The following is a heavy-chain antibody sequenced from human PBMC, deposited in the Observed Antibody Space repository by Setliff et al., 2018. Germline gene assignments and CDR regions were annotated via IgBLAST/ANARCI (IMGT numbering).Heavy chain of an antibody. CDR3: ARLSTRGGGVNYAFDIWGQ. D-gene: IGHD3-16*01. V-gene: IGHV4-34*10. Sequence: SETLSLTCAASGGTFSDYYWTWIRQPPGKGLEWIGEINHSGSSNYNPSFKSRVTMSIDTSNSQFSLKLSSVTAADTAVYYCARLSTRGGGVNYAFDIWGQGGQGAMVTVSS. CDR1: GGTFSDYY. CDR2: INHSGSS. J-gene: IGHJ3*01.